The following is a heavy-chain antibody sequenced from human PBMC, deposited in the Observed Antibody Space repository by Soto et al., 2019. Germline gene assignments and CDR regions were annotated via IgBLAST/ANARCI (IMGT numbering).Heavy chain of an antibody. V-gene: IGHV3-7*01. CDR1: GFTFSSYW. CDR2: IKQDGSEK. Sequence: PGGSLRLSCAASGFTFSSYWMSWVRQAPGKGLEWVANIKQDGSEKYYVDSVKGRFTISRDNAKNSLYLQMNSLRAEDTAVYYCARDPGSSGWHTYDAFDIWGQGTMVTVSS. J-gene: IGHJ3*02. CDR3: ARDPGSSGWHTYDAFDI. D-gene: IGHD6-19*01.